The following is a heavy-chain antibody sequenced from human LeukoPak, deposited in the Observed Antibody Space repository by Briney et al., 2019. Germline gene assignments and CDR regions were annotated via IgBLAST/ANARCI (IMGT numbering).Heavy chain of an antibody. CDR2: MNPNSGNT. J-gene: IGHJ4*02. CDR1: GYTFTSYD. D-gene: IGHD2-15*01. Sequence: ASVKVSCKASGYTFTSYDINWVRQATGQGLEWMGWMNPNSGNTGYAQKFQGRVTMTRNTSISTAYMELSSLRSEDTAVYYCARDGAVVGNFDYWGQGTLVTVSP. V-gene: IGHV1-8*01. CDR3: ARDGAVVGNFDY.